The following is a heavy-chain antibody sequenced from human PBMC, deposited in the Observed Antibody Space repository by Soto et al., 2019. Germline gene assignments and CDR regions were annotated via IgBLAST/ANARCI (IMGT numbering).Heavy chain of an antibody. CDR1: GFTFSSYV. CDR2: IWYDGSNK. J-gene: IGHJ5*02. V-gene: IGHV3-33*01. Sequence: GGSLRLSCAASGFTFSSYVMHGVRQAPGKGLEWVAVIWYDGSNKYYADSVKGRFTISRDNSKNTLYLQMNSLRAEDTAVYYCARDHDYGDYLSFAPDPWGQGTLVTVSS. CDR3: ARDHDYGDYLSFAPDP. D-gene: IGHD4-17*01.